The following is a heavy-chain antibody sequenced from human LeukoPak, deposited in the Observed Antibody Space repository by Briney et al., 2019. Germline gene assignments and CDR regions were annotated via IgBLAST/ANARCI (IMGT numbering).Heavy chain of an antibody. Sequence: GASVKVSCKASGYTFTGYYMHWVRQAPGQGLEWMGWINPNSGGTNYAQKFQGRVTMTRDTSISTAYMELSRLRSDDTAVYYCARPLAAARGEYYGMDVWGQGTTVTVSS. CDR2: INPNSGGT. CDR3: ARPLAAARGEYYGMDV. V-gene: IGHV1-2*02. D-gene: IGHD6-25*01. CDR1: GYTFTGYY. J-gene: IGHJ6*02.